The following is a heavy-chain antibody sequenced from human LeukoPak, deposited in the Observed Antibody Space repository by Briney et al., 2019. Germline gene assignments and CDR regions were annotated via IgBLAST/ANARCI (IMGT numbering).Heavy chain of an antibody. CDR2: INPSGGST. D-gene: IGHD2-15*01. CDR3: ARGGSGGANWFDP. Sequence: ASVKVSCKASGGTFSSYAISWVRQAPGQGLEWMGIINPSGGSTSYEQKFQGRVTMTRDTSTSTVYMELSSLRSEDTAVYYCARGGSGGANWFDPWGQGTLVTVSS. J-gene: IGHJ5*02. CDR1: GGTFSSYA. V-gene: IGHV1-46*01.